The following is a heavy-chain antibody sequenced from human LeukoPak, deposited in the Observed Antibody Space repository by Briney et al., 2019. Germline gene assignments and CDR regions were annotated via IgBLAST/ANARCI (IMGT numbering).Heavy chain of an antibody. D-gene: IGHD6-25*01. Sequence: PGGSLRLSCAASGFTFSSYSMNWVRQAPGKGLEWVSYISSSSRTIHYADSVKGRFTISRDNAKNSLYLQMNSLRAEDTAVYYCARRGYSSGWNRFDYWGQGTLVTVSS. V-gene: IGHV3-48*01. CDR3: ARRGYSSGWNRFDY. CDR2: ISSSSRTI. J-gene: IGHJ4*02. CDR1: GFTFSSYS.